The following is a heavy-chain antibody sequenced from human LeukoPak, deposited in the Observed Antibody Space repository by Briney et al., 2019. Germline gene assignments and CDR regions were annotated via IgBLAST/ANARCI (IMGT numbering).Heavy chain of an antibody. Sequence: GGSLRLSCAASGFTFSTYSMNWVRQAPGKGLEWVSAISGSGGSTYYADSVKGRFTISRDNSKNTLYLQMNSLRAEDTAVYYCAKMRSGYPGYWGQGTLVTVSS. D-gene: IGHD3-22*01. CDR1: GFTFSTYS. CDR2: ISGSGGST. CDR3: AKMRSGYPGY. J-gene: IGHJ4*02. V-gene: IGHV3-23*01.